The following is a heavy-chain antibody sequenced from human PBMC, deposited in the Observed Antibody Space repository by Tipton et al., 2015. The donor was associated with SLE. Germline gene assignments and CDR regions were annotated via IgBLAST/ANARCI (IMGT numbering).Heavy chain of an antibody. Sequence: SLRLSCAASGFTFSSYWMHWVRQAPGKGLVWVSRINSDGSSTSYADSVKGRFTISRDNAKNTLYLQMNSLRAEDTAVYYCARVSWEYSSGQEPYVEYWGQGTLVTVSS. CDR3: ARVSWEYSSGQEPYVEY. CDR1: GFTFSSYW. CDR2: INSDGSST. J-gene: IGHJ4*02. D-gene: IGHD6-19*01. V-gene: IGHV3-74*01.